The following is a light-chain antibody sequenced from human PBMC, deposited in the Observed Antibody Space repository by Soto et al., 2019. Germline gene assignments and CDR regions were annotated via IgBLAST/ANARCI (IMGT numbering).Light chain of an antibody. V-gene: IGKV3-15*01. CDR2: GAS. J-gene: IGKJ5*01. Sequence: EIVLTQSPATLSVSPGERATLSCTASQSINSNLAWYQQRPGQAPRLLIYGASTRATGIPARFSGSGSGTEFTLTISSLQSEDFAVYYCHQYDNWPKTFGQGTRLEIK. CDR1: QSINSN. CDR3: HQYDNWPKT.